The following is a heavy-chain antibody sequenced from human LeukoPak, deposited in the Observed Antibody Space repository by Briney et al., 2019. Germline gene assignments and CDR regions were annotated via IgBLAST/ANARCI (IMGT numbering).Heavy chain of an antibody. V-gene: IGHV3-73*01. CDR1: GLTFSGSA. D-gene: IGHD3-3*01. CDR2: IRRKANSYAT. CDR3: TRGSGYYGY. Sequence: GGSLRLSCAASGLTFSGSAMHWVRQASGKGLEWVGRIRRKANSYATAYAASVKGRVTISRDDSKNTAYLQMNSLKTEDTAVYYCTRGSGYYGYWGQGTLVTVSS. J-gene: IGHJ4*02.